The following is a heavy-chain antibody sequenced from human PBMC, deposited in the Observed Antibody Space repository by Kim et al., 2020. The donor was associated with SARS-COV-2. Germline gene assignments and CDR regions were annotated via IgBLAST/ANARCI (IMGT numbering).Heavy chain of an antibody. CDR1: GYTFTDYY. D-gene: IGHD6-6*01. V-gene: IGHV1-2*06. CDR2: INPNSGDT. CDR3: ASWVVPKDAFDI. Sequence: ASVKVSCKASGYTFTDYYIHWVRQATGQGLEWMGRINPNSGDTEYAQKFQGRVTMTRDTSVSTAYMELSSLRSDDTAVYYCASWVVPKDAFDIWVQGTVVTVSS. J-gene: IGHJ3*02.